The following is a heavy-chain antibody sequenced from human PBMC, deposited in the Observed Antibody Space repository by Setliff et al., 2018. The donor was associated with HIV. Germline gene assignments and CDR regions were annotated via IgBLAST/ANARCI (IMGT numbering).Heavy chain of an antibody. Sequence: GGSLRLSCAASGFTFSNYGMHWVRQAPGKGLEWVSVIWYDGSNKYYTDSVKGRFTISRDNSKNTLYLQMNSLRAEDTAVYYCAKDSSDWSDGWGQGTLVTVSS. CDR3: AKDSSDWSDG. D-gene: IGHD3-22*01. J-gene: IGHJ5*02. CDR2: IWYDGSNK. CDR1: GFTFSNYG. V-gene: IGHV3-33*03.